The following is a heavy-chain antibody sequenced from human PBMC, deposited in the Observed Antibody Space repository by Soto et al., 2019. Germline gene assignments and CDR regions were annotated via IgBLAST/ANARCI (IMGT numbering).Heavy chain of an antibody. CDR3: TRDLVPAAYYYYGMDV. J-gene: IGHJ6*02. CDR2: IRSKAYGGTT. CDR1: GFTFGDYA. D-gene: IGHD2-2*01. V-gene: IGHV3-49*04. Sequence: GGSLRLSCTASGFTFGDYAMGWVRQATGKGLEWVGFIRSKAYGGTTEYAASVKGRFTISRDDSKSIAYLQMNSLKTEDTAVYYCTRDLVPAAYYYYGMDVGGQGTTVTSP.